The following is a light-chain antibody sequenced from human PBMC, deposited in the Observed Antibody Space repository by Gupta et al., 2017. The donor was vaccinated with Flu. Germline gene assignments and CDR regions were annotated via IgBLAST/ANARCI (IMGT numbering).Light chain of an antibody. V-gene: IGLV7-46*02. CDR1: TGPVTSGHY. CDR3: LLDSGRARRGV. J-gene: IGLJ1*01. CDR2: DTC. Sequence: QAVVTQEPSLTVSPGGTVTLTCASSTGPVTSGHYPYWFQQKSGQAPLTLIEDTCYKNSWTPARVACSLFGGKAERKLLGAQPEDEAEDVCLLDSGRARRGVFGPGTRLTVL.